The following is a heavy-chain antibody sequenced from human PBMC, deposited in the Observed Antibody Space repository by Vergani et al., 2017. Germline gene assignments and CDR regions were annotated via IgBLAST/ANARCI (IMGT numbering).Heavy chain of an antibody. D-gene: IGHD4-17*01. CDR3: ASRGGDPSYYWYFDL. Sequence: QVQLVQSGAEVKKPGSSVKVSCKASGGTFSSYAISWVRQAPGQGLEWMGGIIPIFGTANYAQKFQGRVTITADESTSTAYMELSSLRSEGTAVYYCASRGGDPSYYWYFDLWGRGTLVTVSS. CDR2: IIPIFGTA. V-gene: IGHV1-69*01. J-gene: IGHJ2*01. CDR1: GGTFSSYA.